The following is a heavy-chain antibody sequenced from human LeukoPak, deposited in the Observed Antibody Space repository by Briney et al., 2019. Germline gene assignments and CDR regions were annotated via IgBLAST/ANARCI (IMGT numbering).Heavy chain of an antibody. J-gene: IGHJ4*02. D-gene: IGHD5-18*01. CDR1: GFTFSTYA. CDR2: ISYNGRTQ. V-gene: IGHV3-30-3*02. Sequence: TGGSLRLSCVASGFTFSTYAVHWVRQAPGKGLEWVAVISYNGRTQYYADSLKGRFTISRDNSKNTLYLQMNSLRAEDTAVYYCAKFGMIDTAMPDPLYWGQGTLVTVSS. CDR3: AKFGMIDTAMPDPLY.